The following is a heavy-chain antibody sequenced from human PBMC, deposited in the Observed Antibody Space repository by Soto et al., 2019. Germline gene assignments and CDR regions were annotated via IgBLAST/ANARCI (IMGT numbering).Heavy chain of an antibody. D-gene: IGHD2-2*01. Sequence: EVQLLESGGGLVQPGGSLRLSCAASGFTFNSYAMSWVRQAPGKGLQWVSAISGSGGSTYYADSVKGRFTISRDNSKNTMDMHMNGLRAEDTAVYYCAKDIGDIVVIPASIYVWYAMPVWGQGTTVTVS. CDR2: ISGSGGST. J-gene: IGHJ6*02. V-gene: IGHV3-23*01. CDR1: GFTFNSYA. CDR3: AKDIGDIVVIPASIYVWYAMPV.